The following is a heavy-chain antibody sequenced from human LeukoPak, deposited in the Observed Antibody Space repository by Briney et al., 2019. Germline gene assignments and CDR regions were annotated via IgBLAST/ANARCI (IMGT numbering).Heavy chain of an antibody. V-gene: IGHV3-11*01. CDR3: ARDQYYYDSSGYRQFDY. CDR2: ISSSGSTI. D-gene: IGHD3-22*01. Sequence: PGGSLRLSCAASGFTFSDYYMSWIRQAPGKGLEGVSYISSSGSTIYYADSVKGRFTISRDNAKNSLYLQMNSLGAEDTAVYYCARDQYYYDSSGYRQFDYWGQGTLVTVSS. J-gene: IGHJ4*02. CDR1: GFTFSDYY.